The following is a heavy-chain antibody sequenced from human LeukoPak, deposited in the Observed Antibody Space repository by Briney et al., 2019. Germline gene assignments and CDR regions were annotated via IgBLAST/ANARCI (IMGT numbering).Heavy chain of an antibody. CDR3: ARDRVRQVAGPPRLDY. Sequence: GGSLRLSCAASGFTFSSYAMHWVRQAPGKGLEWVAVISYDGSNKYYADSVKGRFTISRDNSKNTLYLQMNSLRAEDTAVYYCARDRVRQVAGPPRLDYWGQGTLVTVSS. D-gene: IGHD6-19*01. CDR1: GFTFSSYA. V-gene: IGHV3-30-3*01. CDR2: ISYDGSNK. J-gene: IGHJ4*02.